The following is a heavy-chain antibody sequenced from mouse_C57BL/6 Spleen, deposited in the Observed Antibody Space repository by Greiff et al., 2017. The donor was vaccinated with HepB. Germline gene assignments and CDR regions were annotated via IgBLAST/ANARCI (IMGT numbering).Heavy chain of an antibody. V-gene: IGHV1-15*01. J-gene: IGHJ3*01. CDR1: GYTFTDYE. CDR2: IDPETGGT. CDR3: TRKWLLGGFAY. Sequence: VQLQQSGAELVRPGASVTLSCKASGYTFTDYEVHWVKQTPVHGLEWIGAIDPETGGTAYNQKFKGKAILTADKSSSTAYMELRSLTSEDSAVYYCTRKWLLGGFAYWGQGTLVTVSA. D-gene: IGHD2-3*01.